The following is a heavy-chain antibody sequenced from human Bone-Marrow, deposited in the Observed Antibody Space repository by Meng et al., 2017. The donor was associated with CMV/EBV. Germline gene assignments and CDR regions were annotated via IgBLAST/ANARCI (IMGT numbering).Heavy chain of an antibody. Sequence: GGSLRLSCAASGFTFSNYGMHWVRQAPGKGLEWVAVIWYDGSNKYYADSVKGRFTISRDNPKNTLYLQMNSLRAEDTAVYYCAKGDTSSPLQHWGQGTLVPVSS. CDR3: AKGDTSSPLQH. CDR2: IWYDGSNK. J-gene: IGHJ4*02. D-gene: IGHD1-26*01. V-gene: IGHV3-33*06. CDR1: GFTFSNYG.